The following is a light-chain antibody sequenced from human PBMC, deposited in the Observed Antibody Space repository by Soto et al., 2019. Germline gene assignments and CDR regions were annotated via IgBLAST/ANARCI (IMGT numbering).Light chain of an antibody. Sequence: EIVLTQSPATLSVSPGERATLSCRASQSISNNLAWYQQKPGQAPRLLIHGASTRTTGIPARFSGGGSGTAFTLTISSLQSEDFAVYSCQQYNNWPRTFGQGTRVEIK. J-gene: IGKJ1*01. CDR3: QQYNNWPRT. V-gene: IGKV3-15*01. CDR1: QSISNN. CDR2: GAS.